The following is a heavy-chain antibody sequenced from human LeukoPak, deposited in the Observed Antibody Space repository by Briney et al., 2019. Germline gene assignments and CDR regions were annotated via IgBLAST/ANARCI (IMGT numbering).Heavy chain of an antibody. D-gene: IGHD7-27*01. CDR1: GYTFTSYD. CDR3: AREGRLGYYYYYMDV. V-gene: IGHV1-18*01. CDR2: ISAYNGNT. J-gene: IGHJ6*03. Sequence: GASVKVSCKASGYTFTSYDINWVRQAPGQGLEWMGWISAYNGNTNYAQKLQGRVTMTRDMSTSTVYMELSSLRSEDTAVYYCAREGRLGYYYYYMDVWGRGTTVTVSS.